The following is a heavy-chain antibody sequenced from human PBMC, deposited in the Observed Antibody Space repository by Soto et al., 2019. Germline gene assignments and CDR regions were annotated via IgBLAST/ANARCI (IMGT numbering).Heavy chain of an antibody. V-gene: IGHV3-48*03. J-gene: IGHJ3*02. CDR1: GFTFSSYE. D-gene: IGHD3-22*01. CDR3: ARDRAYYYDSSGYPDAFDI. CDR2: ISSSGSTI. Sequence: GGSLRLSCAASGFTFSSYEMNWVRQAPGKGLEWVSYISSSGSTIYHADSVKGRFTISRDNAKNSLYLQMNSLRAEDTAVYYCARDRAYYYDSSGYPDAFDIWGQGTMVTVSS.